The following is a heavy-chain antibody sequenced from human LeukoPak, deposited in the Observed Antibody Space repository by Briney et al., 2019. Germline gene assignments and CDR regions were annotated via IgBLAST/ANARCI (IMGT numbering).Heavy chain of an antibody. V-gene: IGHV4-39*01. Sequence: PSETLSLTCTVSGCSISSSSYYWGWIRQPPGKGLEWIGSIYYSGSTYYNPSLKSRVTISVDTSKNQFSLKLSSVTAADTAVYYCAGVVAATLVGGGTVFDYWGQGTLVTVSS. CDR2: IYYSGST. CDR1: GCSISSSSYY. J-gene: IGHJ4*02. CDR3: AGVVAATLVGGGTVFDY. D-gene: IGHD2-15*01.